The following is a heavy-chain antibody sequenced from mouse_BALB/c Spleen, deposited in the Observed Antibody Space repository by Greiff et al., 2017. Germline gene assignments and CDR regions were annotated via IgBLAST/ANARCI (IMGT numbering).Heavy chain of an antibody. CDR3: ARYDGYRGFDY. CDR2: ISSGGGNT. J-gene: IGHJ2*01. CDR1: GFTFSSYT. Sequence: EVMLVESGGDLVKPGGSLKLSCAASGFTFSSYTMSWVRQTPEKRLEWVATISSGGGNTYYPDSVKGRFTISRDNAKNNLYLQMSSLRSEDTALYYCARYDGYRGFDYWGQGTTLTVSS. D-gene: IGHD1-2*01. V-gene: IGHV5-9*03.